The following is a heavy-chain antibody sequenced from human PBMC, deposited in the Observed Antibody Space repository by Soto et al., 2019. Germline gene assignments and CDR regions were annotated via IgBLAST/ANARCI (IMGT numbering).Heavy chain of an antibody. Sequence: PGGSLRLSCAASGFTFSTYAMSWVRQSPGKGLEWVSAIANSGGTTFYTDSVRGRFTISRDNSKNTLYLQMNSLRAEDTAVYYCARRISASGRGWDYWGHGTLVTVSS. CDR2: IANSGGTT. V-gene: IGHV3-23*01. J-gene: IGHJ4*01. CDR1: GFTFSTYA. CDR3: ARRISASGRGWDY. D-gene: IGHD6-13*01.